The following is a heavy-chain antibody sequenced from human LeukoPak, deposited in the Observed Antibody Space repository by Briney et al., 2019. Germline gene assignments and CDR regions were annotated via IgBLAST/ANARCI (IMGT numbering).Heavy chain of an antibody. V-gene: IGHV3-48*03. J-gene: IGHJ4*02. CDR2: ISSSGSTI. D-gene: IGHD3-10*01. Sequence: GGSLRLSCAASGFTFSSYEMNWVRQAPGKGLEWVSYISSSGSTIYYADSVKGRFTVSRDNAKNSLYLQMNSLRAEDTAVYYCARVGWFEQALDYWGQGTLVTVSS. CDR1: GFTFSSYE. CDR3: ARVGWFEQALDY.